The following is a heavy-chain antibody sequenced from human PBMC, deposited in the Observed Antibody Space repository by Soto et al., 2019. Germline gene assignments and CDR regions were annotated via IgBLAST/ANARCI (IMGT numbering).Heavy chain of an antibody. CDR2: SSAYNGNT. D-gene: IGHD3-22*01. J-gene: IGHJ5*02. V-gene: IGHV1-18*01. CDR3: ARDSGYYESSGYSDNWFDP. CDR1: GYTFTSYC. Sequence: QVQLVQSGAEVKKPGASVKVSCKASGYTFTSYCISWVRQAPGQGLEWMGWSSAYNGNTNYAQKLQGRVTMTTDTATSTAYTELRSLRSDDTSVYYCARDSGYYESSGYSDNWFDPWGQGTLVTVSS.